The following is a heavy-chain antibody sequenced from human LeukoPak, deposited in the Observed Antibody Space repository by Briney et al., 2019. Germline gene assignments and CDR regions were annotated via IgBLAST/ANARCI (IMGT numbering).Heavy chain of an antibody. D-gene: IGHD3-16*01. Sequence: SETLSLTCTVSSGSINSYYWGWVRQPAGRGLEWIGRIYTTGNTDYNPSLKSRLTMSIDTTKGQFSLNLRSVTAADTAIYYCARHGYTASHYFLDYWSQGTLVTV. V-gene: IGHV4-4*07. CDR1: SGSINSYY. CDR3: ARHGYTASHYFLDY. J-gene: IGHJ4*02. CDR2: IYTTGNT.